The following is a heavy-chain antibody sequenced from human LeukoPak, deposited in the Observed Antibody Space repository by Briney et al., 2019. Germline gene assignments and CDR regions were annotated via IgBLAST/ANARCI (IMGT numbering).Heavy chain of an antibody. D-gene: IGHD7-27*01. V-gene: IGHV3-30*02. CDR1: GFTFGDYA. CDR3: LRDTGD. Sequence: GGSLRLSCTASGFTFGDYAMSWVRQAPGKGLEWVAFIRYDGSNKYYADSVKGRFTISRDNSKNTLYLQMNSLRAEDTAVYYCLRDTGDWGQGTLVTVSS. J-gene: IGHJ4*02. CDR2: IRYDGSNK.